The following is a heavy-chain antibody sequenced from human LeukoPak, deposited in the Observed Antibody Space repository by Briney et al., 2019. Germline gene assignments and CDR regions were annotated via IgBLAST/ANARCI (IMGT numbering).Heavy chain of an antibody. J-gene: IGHJ5*02. CDR3: ARDPPWFDP. CDR2: ISDNSDTI. V-gene: IGHV3-23*01. Sequence: GGSLRLSCAASGFTFSSHAMSWVRQAPGKGLEWVSSISDNSDTIFYTDSEKGRFTISRDNSRNTLYLQMDSLRAEDTAIYYCARDPPWFDPWGQGTLVAVSS. CDR1: GFTFSSHA.